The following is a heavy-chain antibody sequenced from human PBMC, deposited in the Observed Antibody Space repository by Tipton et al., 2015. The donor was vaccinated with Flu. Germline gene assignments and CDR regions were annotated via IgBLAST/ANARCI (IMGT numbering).Heavy chain of an antibody. V-gene: IGHV3-7*01. CDR2: INQDGSVK. CDR3: VRAIAAAGSR. Sequence: SLRLSCAASGTTLSSYWMSWVRQAPGRGLDWVANINQDGSVKYYVDSVKGRFSISRDNAKNSLYLQMNSLRVEDTALYYCVRAIAAAGSRWGQGTTVTVSS. D-gene: IGHD6-13*01. CDR1: GTTLSSYW. J-gene: IGHJ6*02.